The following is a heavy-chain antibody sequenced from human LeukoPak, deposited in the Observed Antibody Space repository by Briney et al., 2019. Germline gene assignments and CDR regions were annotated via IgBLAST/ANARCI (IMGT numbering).Heavy chain of an antibody. Sequence: GGSLRLSCSASGFTFSNYAMHWVRQAPGKGLEYVSDISSKGGITYYADSVKGRFTVSRDNSKKMLYLQMNSLRAEDTAVYYCVKDKYPVVVAATLDYWGQGILVTVSS. CDR2: ISSKGGIT. J-gene: IGHJ4*02. CDR3: VKDKYPVVVAATLDY. V-gene: IGHV3-64D*09. D-gene: IGHD2-15*01. CDR1: GFTFSNYA.